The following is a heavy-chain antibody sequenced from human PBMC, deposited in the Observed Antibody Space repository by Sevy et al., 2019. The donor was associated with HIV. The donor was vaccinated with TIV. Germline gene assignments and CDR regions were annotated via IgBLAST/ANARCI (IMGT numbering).Heavy chain of an antibody. J-gene: IGHJ4*02. CDR3: VRDRFYGGDSVTFAGDF. V-gene: IGHV1-2*02. Sequence: ASVKVSCEASGYTFNSFYIHWVRQAPGQGLEWMGWINPYSGGTHYAQKFQGRVTLTRDTSISVAYMDLTSLRSNDTAVYYCVRDRFYGGDSVTFAGDFWGQGTLVTVSS. D-gene: IGHD2-21*02. CDR1: GYTFNSFY. CDR2: INPYSGGT.